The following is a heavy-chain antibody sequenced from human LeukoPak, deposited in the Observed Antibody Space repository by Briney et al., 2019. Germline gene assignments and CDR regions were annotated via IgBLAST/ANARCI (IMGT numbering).Heavy chain of an antibody. D-gene: IGHD2-15*01. CDR3: ARGSRYCSGGSCYPGVNWFDP. V-gene: IGHV4-39*01. CDR2: IYYSGST. J-gene: IGHJ5*02. CDR1: GDSITTTTYF. Sequence: SETLSLTCTVSGDSITTTTYFWGWIRQPPGKGLEWIGSIYYSGSTYSSPSLKSRVTISVDTSKNQFSLKLNSVTAADTAVYYCARGSRYCSGGSCYPGVNWFDPWGQGTLVTVS.